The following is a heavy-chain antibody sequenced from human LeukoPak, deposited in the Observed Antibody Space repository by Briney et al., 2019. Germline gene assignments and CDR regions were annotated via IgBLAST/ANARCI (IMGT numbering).Heavy chain of an antibody. CDR3: AALGDSIY. CDR2: IGHAGDT. V-gene: IGHV3-13*01. CDR1: GFAFSSYD. J-gene: IGHJ4*02. D-gene: IGHD1-26*01. Sequence: GGSLRLSCAASGFAFSSYDMHWVRQVSGKGLEWVSAIGHAGDTSYADSVKGRFTISREDAKNYFFLQMNSLRAGDTAVYFCAALGDSIYWGQGTLVAVSS.